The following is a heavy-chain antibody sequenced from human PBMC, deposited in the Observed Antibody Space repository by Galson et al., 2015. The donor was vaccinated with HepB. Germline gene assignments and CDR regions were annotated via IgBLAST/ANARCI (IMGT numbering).Heavy chain of an antibody. J-gene: IGHJ6*02. CDR2: IRSNANSYAT. V-gene: IGHV3-73*01. CDR3: TSDLRAVPAADPEYYYYGMDV. D-gene: IGHD2-2*01. CDR1: GFTFSGSA. Sequence: SLRLSCAASGFTFSGSAMHLVRQASGKGLEWVGRIRSNANSYATAYAASVKGRFTISRDDSKNTAYLQMNSLKTEDTAVYYCTSDLRAVPAADPEYYYYGMDVWGQGTTVTVSS.